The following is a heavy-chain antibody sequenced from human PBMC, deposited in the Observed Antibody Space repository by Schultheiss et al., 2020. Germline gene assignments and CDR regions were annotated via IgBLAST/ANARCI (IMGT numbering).Heavy chain of an antibody. J-gene: IGHJ4*02. CDR1: GFSLSTSGMR. V-gene: IGHV2-70*04. D-gene: IGHD3-10*01. CDR3: AVTMVRGVIINFDY. CDR2: IDWDDDK. Sequence: SGPTLVKPTQTLTLTCTFSGFSLSTSGMRVSWIRQPPGKALEWLARIDWDDDKFYSTSLKTRLTISKDTSKNQVVLTMTNMDPVDTATYYCAVTMVRGVIINFDYWGQGTLVTVSS.